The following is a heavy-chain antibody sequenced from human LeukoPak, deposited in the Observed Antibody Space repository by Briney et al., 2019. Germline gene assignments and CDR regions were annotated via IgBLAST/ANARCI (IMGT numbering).Heavy chain of an antibody. V-gene: IGHV3-33*01. D-gene: IGHD4-23*01. CDR3: ARGPDYGGNLAADY. CDR1: GFTFSSYG. Sequence: SGRSLRLSCAASGFTFSSYGMHWVRQAPGKGLEGVAVIWYDGSNKYYADSVKGRFTISSDNSKNTLYLQMNSVRAEDTAVYSCARGPDYGGNLAADYWGQGTLVTVSS. J-gene: IGHJ4*02. CDR2: IWYDGSNK.